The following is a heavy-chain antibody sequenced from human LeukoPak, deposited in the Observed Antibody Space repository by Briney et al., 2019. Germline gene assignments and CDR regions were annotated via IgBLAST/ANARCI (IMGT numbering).Heavy chain of an antibody. CDR3: ARDSGYGSGSYYDPNWFDP. Sequence: GRSLRLSCAASGFAFSRCSMNWVRQAPGKGLKWFSYIRDSGDSIYYADSVKGRFTISRDNAENSLYLQMNSLRDEDTAVYYCARDSGYGSGSYYDPNWFDPWGQGTLVTVSS. D-gene: IGHD3-10*01. V-gene: IGHV3-48*02. CDR2: IRDSGDSI. CDR1: GFAFSRCS. J-gene: IGHJ5*02.